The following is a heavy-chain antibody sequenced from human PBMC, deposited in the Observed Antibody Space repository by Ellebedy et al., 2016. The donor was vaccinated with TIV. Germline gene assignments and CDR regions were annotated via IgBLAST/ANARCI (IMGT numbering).Heavy chain of an antibody. CDR2: ISAYNGNT. V-gene: IGHV1-18*01. Sequence: AASVTVSCKASAYTFTSYGISWVRQAPGQGLEWMGWISAYNGNTNSAQKLQGRVTLTKDTSTSTAYMELRSLRSDDTAVYYCARFRGGDYDPFDYWGQGTLVTVSS. CDR3: ARFRGGDYDPFDY. J-gene: IGHJ4*02. D-gene: IGHD4-17*01. CDR1: AYTFTSYG.